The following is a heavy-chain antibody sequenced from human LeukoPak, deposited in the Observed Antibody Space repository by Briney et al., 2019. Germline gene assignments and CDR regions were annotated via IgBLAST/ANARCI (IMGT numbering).Heavy chain of an antibody. Sequence: ASVKVSCKASGYTLTDYYMHWVRQAPGQGLEWMAWINPNSGATIYAQNFQDRVTVTRDTSISTAYMELSSLRSDDTAVYYCASGRHTYYYYMDVWGKGTTVTVSS. J-gene: IGHJ6*03. CDR2: INPNSGAT. V-gene: IGHV1-2*02. CDR3: ASGRHTYYYYMDV. CDR1: GYTLTDYY.